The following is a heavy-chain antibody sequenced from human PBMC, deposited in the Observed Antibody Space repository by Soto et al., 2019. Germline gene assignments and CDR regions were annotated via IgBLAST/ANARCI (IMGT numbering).Heavy chain of an antibody. CDR2: INHSGST. J-gene: IGHJ5*02. D-gene: IGHD4-17*01. CDR3: ARIGTTVTTSWFDP. CDR1: GGSFSGYY. Sequence: SETLSLTCAVYGGSFSGYYWSWIRQPPGKGLEWIGEINHSGSTNYNPSLKSRVTISVDTSKNQFSLKLSSVTAADTAVYYCARIGTTVTTSWFDPWGQGTLVTVSS. V-gene: IGHV4-34*01.